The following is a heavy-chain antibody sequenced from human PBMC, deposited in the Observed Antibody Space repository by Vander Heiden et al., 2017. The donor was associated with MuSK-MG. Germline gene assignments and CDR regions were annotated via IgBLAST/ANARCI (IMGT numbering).Heavy chain of an antibody. J-gene: IGHJ4*02. D-gene: IGHD3-22*01. V-gene: IGHV1-2*02. CDR1: GFTFTASY. CDR3: ARVIPYDSSGYNQDFFDY. Sequence: QVHLVQSGAEVKKSGASVKVSCKASGFTFTASYIHWLRQAPGQGLEWLGWISPNSGGTNYAQKCQGRVTLTRDTSISTAYMELSRLRSDDTAVYFCARVIPYDSSGYNQDFFDYWGQGTLVTVS. CDR2: ISPNSGGT.